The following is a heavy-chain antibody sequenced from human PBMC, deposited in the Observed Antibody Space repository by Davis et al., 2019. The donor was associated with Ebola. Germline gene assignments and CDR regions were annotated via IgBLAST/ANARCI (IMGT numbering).Heavy chain of an antibody. Sequence: ASVKVSCKASGYTFTSYYMHWVRQAPGQGLEWMRIINPSGGSTSYAQKFQGRVTITADESTSTAYMELSSLRSEDTAVYYCARDLVDGVGATGGYWGQGTLVTVSS. CDR3: ARDLVDGVGATGGY. D-gene: IGHD1-26*01. CDR1: GYTFTSYY. J-gene: IGHJ4*02. CDR2: INPSGGST. V-gene: IGHV1-46*01.